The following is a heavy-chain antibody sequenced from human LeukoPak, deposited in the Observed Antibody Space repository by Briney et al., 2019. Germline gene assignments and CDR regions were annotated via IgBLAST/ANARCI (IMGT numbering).Heavy chain of an antibody. CDR2: INPNRGGT. J-gene: IGHJ4*02. CDR3: ARDTRSGWAP. Sequence: ASVTVSCKASGYTFIDYDIHWVRQAPGQGLEWMGWINPNRGGTDYAQKFQGRVNMTRDTSINTAYMELSRLRSDDTAVYYCARDTRSGWAPWGQGTLVTVSA. V-gene: IGHV1-2*02. D-gene: IGHD6-19*01. CDR1: GYTFIDYD.